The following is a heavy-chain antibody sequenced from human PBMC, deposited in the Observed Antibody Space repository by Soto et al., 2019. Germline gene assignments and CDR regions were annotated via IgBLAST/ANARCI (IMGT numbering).Heavy chain of an antibody. CDR1: GFTFSSYA. V-gene: IGHV3-30-3*01. CDR2: ISYDGSNK. CDR3: ASTGHIAAAGTDWFDP. J-gene: IGHJ5*02. D-gene: IGHD6-13*01. Sequence: PGGSLRLSCAASGFTFSSYAMHWVRQAPGKGLEWVAVISYDGSNKYYADSVKGRFTISRDNSKNTLYLQMNSLRAEDTAVYYCASTGHIAAAGTDWFDPWGQGT.